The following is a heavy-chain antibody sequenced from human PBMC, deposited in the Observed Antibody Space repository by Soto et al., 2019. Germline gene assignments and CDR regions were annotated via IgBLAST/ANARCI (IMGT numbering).Heavy chain of an antibody. Sequence: ASVKVSCKASGYTFNSYAMHLVRQAPGQRLEWMGWINAGNGNTKYSQKFQGRVTITRDTSASIAYMELSSLRSEDTAVYYCAKETVGSGWYDYWGQGTLVTVSS. D-gene: IGHD6-19*01. V-gene: IGHV1-3*01. CDR3: AKETVGSGWYDY. J-gene: IGHJ4*02. CDR2: INAGNGNT. CDR1: GYTFNSYA.